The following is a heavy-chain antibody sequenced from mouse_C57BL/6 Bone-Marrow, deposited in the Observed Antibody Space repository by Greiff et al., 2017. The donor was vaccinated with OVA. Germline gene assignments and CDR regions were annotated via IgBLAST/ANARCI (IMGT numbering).Heavy chain of an antibody. Sequence: EVQVVESGGGLVKPGGSLKLSCAASGFTFSDYGMHWVRQAPEKGLEWVAYISSGSSTIYYADTVKGRFTISRDNAKNTLFLQMTSLRSEDTAMYYCARRRYCYAMDYWGQGTSVTVSS. J-gene: IGHJ4*01. CDR3: ARRRYCYAMDY. D-gene: IGHD1-1*01. CDR2: ISSGSSTI. V-gene: IGHV5-17*01. CDR1: GFTFSDYG.